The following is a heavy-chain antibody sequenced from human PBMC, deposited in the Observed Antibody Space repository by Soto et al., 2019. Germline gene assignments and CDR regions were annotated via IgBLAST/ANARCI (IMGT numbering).Heavy chain of an antibody. Sequence: GGSLRLSCAASGFTFSSYSMNWVRQAPGKGLEWVSSISSSSSYIYYADSVKGRFTISRDNSKNSLYLQMNSLRAEDTAVYYCAKDCCGSYYYYGMDVWGKGTTVTVSS. D-gene: IGHD1-26*01. CDR2: ISSSSSYI. V-gene: IGHV3-21*04. CDR3: AKDCCGSYYYYGMDV. CDR1: GFTFSSYS. J-gene: IGHJ6*04.